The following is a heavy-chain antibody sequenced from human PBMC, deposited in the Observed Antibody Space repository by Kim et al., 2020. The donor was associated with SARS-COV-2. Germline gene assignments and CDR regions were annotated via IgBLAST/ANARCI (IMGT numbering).Heavy chain of an antibody. J-gene: IGHJ6*02. D-gene: IGHD2-2*01. Sequence: GMGWVERQLNDGNDKYHADPGKGRLTISRDNSKNRLDLQMNSLRVEDTAVYYWARDVTVPAHYYYGMDVWGQGTTVTVSS. CDR2: QLNDGNDK. CDR3: ARDVTVPAHYYYGMDV. V-gene: IGHV3-33*01.